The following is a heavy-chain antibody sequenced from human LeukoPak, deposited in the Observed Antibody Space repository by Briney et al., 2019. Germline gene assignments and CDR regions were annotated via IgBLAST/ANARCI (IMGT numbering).Heavy chain of an antibody. V-gene: IGHV3-74*01. CDR2: TNSDGSST. CDR1: GFTFSTYW. CDR3: ARGRNYRMDV. Sequence: GGSLSLSCAASGFTFSTYWMHWVRQAPGKGLVWVSGTNSDGSSTTYADSVKGRFTVSRDNANNTLYLQMNSLRVEDTAVYSCARGRNYRMDVWGQGTTVTVSS. J-gene: IGHJ6*02.